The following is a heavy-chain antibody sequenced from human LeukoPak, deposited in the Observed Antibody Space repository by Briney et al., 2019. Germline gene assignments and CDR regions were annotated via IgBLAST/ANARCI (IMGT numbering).Heavy chain of an antibody. D-gene: IGHD2-15*01. CDR1: GFTFSSYS. V-gene: IGHV3-21*01. J-gene: IGHJ5*02. CDR3: ARGADGVSSNSRGWFDP. CDR2: ISTSSSYI. Sequence: GGSLRLSCTASGFTFSSYSMNWVRQAPGKGLEWVSSISTSSSYIYYADSVKGRFTISRDNARNSLYLQMNTLRAEDTAVYSCARGADGVSSNSRGWFDPWGQATLVTVSS.